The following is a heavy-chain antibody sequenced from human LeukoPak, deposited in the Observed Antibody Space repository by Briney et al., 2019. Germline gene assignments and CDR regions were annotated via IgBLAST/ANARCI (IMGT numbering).Heavy chain of an antibody. CDR2: IYYSGST. D-gene: IGHD6-19*01. J-gene: IGHJ3*02. CDR1: GGSFSSSSYY. Sequence: SETLSLTCTVSGGSFSSSSYYWGWIRQPPGTGLEWIGYIYYSGSTNYNPSLKSRVTISVDTSKNQFSLKLSSVTAADTAVYYCARAVAGTRGAFDIWGQGTMVTVSS. V-gene: IGHV4-61*01. CDR3: ARAVAGTRGAFDI.